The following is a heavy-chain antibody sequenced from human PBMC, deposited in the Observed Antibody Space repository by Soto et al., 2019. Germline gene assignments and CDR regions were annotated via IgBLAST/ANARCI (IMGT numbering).Heavy chain of an antibody. CDR2: IRAYNGNT. CDR1: GYTFTSYG. CDR3: ARGGYYDSSGSRNYHYYGMNV. V-gene: IGHV1-18*01. Sequence: AASVKVSCKASGYTFTSYGISWVRQAPGQGLEWMGWIRAYNGNTNYAQKLQGRVTMTTDTSTSTAYMELRSLRSDDTAMYYCARGGYYDSSGSRNYHYYGMNVWGQGTTVTVSS. D-gene: IGHD3-22*01. J-gene: IGHJ6*02.